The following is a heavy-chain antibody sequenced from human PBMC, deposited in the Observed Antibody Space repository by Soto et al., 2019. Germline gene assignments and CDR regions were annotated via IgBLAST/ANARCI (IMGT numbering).Heavy chain of an antibody. D-gene: IGHD6-25*01. J-gene: IGHJ6*02. V-gene: IGHV1-69*10. CDR1: GDNFKKNV. Sequence: SVKVSCKTSGDNFKKNVFTWVRQAPGQGLEWMGGTIPALGKTHYIEKFQGRVTIAVGDATRTVYMEVRDLTSEDTAIYYCARGPLRPSAMDVWGQGTTATVSS. CDR3: ARGPLRPSAMDV. CDR2: TIPALGKT.